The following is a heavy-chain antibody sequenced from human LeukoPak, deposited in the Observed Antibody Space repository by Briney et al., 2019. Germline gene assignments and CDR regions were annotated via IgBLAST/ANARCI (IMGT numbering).Heavy chain of an antibody. CDR2: IDHSGGT. D-gene: IGHD3-22*01. CDR1: GGSFSGYY. J-gene: IGHJ4*02. CDR3: ARDNSGYFDY. Sequence: PSETLSLTCDVYGGSFSGYYWSWIRQPPGKGLEWIGEIDHSGGTKYNPHIMKRVTISIDKTKNQSSLKLSCVTAADTAVYYCARDNSGYFDYWGQGTLVTVS. V-gene: IGHV4-34*01.